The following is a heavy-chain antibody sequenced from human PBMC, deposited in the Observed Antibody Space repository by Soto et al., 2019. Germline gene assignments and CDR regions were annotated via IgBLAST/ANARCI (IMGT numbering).Heavy chain of an antibody. Sequence: PGESLKISCKGSGYSFTSYWIGWVRQMPGKGLEWMGIIYPGDSDTRYSPSFQGQVTISADKSISTAYLQWSSLKASDTAMYYCARHLPNHDYYYYYMDVSGKGTTVTVSS. V-gene: IGHV5-51*01. CDR3: ARHLPNHDYYYYYMDV. CDR1: GYSFTSYW. CDR2: IYPGDSDT. J-gene: IGHJ6*03.